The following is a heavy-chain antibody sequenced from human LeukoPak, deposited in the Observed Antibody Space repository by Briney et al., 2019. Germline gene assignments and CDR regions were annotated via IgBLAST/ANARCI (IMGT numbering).Heavy chain of an antibody. CDR3: AKTVVPAATNNWFDP. Sequence: GGSLRLSCEGSAFIFSGHWMNWVRQTPGKGLEWVASIKEDGSERQYVDSVKGRFTISRDNSKNTLYLQMNSLRAEDTAVYYCAKTVVPAATNNWFDPWGQGTLVTVSS. D-gene: IGHD2-2*01. V-gene: IGHV3-7*01. CDR1: AFIFSGHW. J-gene: IGHJ5*02. CDR2: IKEDGSER.